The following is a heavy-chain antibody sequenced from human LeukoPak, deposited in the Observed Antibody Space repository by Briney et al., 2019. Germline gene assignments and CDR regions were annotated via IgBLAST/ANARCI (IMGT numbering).Heavy chain of an antibody. CDR1: GFIFSNYA. CDR3: AKDVDNWPREVDC. CDR2: ISGSAGST. Sequence: PGGSLRLSCAASGFIFSNYAMNWVRQAPGKGLEWVSGISGSAGSTYYADSVKGRFTISRDNSKSTLYLQMYSLRAEEDTAVYYCAKDVDNWPREVDCWGQGTLVTVSS. D-gene: IGHD1-1*01. V-gene: IGHV3-23*01. J-gene: IGHJ4*02.